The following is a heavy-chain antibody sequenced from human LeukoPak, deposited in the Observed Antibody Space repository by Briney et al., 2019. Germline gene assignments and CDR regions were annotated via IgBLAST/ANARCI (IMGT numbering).Heavy chain of an antibody. V-gene: IGHV4-59*01. CDR3: ARDRSAATWPADWFDP. D-gene: IGHD6-25*01. CDR2: IYYSGST. J-gene: IGHJ5*02. CDR1: GGSISSYY. Sequence: SETLSLTCTVFGGSISSYYWSWVRQPPGKGLEWIGHIYYSGSTNYNPSLKSRVTISVDTSKNQFSLKLSSVTAADTAVYYCARDRSAATWPADWFDPWGQGTLVTVSS.